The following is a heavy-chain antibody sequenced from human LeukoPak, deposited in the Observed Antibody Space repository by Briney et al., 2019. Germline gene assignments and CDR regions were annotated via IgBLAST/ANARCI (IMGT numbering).Heavy chain of an antibody. CDR2: IKQDGSEK. D-gene: IGHD3-22*01. CDR1: GFTFSSYW. J-gene: IGHJ4*02. V-gene: IGHV3-7*01. CDR3: ARDKGITMITSPIDY. Sequence: HPGGPLRLSCAASGFTFSSYWMSWVRQAPGKGLEWVANIKQDGSEKYYVDSVKGRFTISRDNAKNSLYLQMNSLRAEDTAVYYCARDKGITMITSPIDYWGQGTLVTVSS.